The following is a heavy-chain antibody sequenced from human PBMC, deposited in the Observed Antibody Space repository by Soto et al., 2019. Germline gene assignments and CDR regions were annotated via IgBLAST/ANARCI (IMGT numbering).Heavy chain of an antibody. CDR1: GYTFTSYG. Sequence: ASVKVSCKASGYTFTSYGISWVRQAPGQGLEWMGWISAYNGNTNYAQKLQGRVTMTTDTSTSTAYMELRSLRSDDTAVYYCARRRDGYSTSPRSIGMDVWGQGTTVTVSS. CDR3: ARRRDGYSTSPRSIGMDV. J-gene: IGHJ6*02. D-gene: IGHD4-4*01. CDR2: ISAYNGNT. V-gene: IGHV1-18*01.